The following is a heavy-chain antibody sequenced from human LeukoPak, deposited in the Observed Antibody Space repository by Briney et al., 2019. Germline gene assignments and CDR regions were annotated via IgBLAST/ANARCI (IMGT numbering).Heavy chain of an antibody. CDR1: GGSFSGYY. J-gene: IGHJ6*02. CDR2: INHSGST. V-gene: IGHV4-34*01. CDR3: ARPLGQGNEYGMDV. D-gene: IGHD1-1*01. Sequence: SETLSLTCAVYGGSFSGYYWSWIRQSPGKGLEWIGEINHSGSTNHNPSLKSRVTISVDTSKNQFSLKLTSVTAADTAVYYWARPLGQGNEYGMDVWGQGTTVTVSS.